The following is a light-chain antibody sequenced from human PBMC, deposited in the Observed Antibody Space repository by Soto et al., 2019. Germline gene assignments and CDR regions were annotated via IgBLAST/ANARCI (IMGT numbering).Light chain of an antibody. Sequence: DIEMTQSPSSMSASVGDRVTITCRASQGINNYLALYQQRPGKVPKLLIYAASTLQSGVSSRFSGSGSGTDFTLTISSLQPEDVATYYCQKYDSAPWTFGQGTKVDIK. CDR1: QGINNY. V-gene: IGKV1-27*01. J-gene: IGKJ1*01. CDR3: QKYDSAPWT. CDR2: AAS.